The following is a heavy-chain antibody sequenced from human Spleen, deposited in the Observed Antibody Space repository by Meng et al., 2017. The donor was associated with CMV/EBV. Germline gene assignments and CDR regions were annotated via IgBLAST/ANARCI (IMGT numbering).Heavy chain of an antibody. Sequence: GESLKISCAASGFTFSTYSMNWVRQVPGKGLEWVSYISSSSRTRYYADSVKGRFTISRDNAKNSLHLQMNSLRAEDTAVYYCARGVRSLEWLPHFFDYWGQGTLVTVSS. CDR3: ARGVRSLEWLPHFFDY. D-gene: IGHD3-3*01. V-gene: IGHV3-48*04. CDR2: ISSSSRTR. CDR1: GFTFSTYS. J-gene: IGHJ4*02.